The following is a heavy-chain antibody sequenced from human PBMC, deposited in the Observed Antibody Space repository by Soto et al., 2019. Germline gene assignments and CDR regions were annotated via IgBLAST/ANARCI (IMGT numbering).Heavy chain of an antibody. CDR3: ASGAVADDYYYYGMDV. D-gene: IGHD6-19*01. CDR2: INHSGST. Sequence: SETLSLTCAVYGGSFSGYYWSWIRQPPGKGLEWIGEINHSGSTNYNPYLKSRINISENTSKNQFYLKLNSVTAADTAVYYCASGAVADDYYYYGMDVWGQGTTVT. CDR1: GGSFSGYY. J-gene: IGHJ6*02. V-gene: IGHV4-34*01.